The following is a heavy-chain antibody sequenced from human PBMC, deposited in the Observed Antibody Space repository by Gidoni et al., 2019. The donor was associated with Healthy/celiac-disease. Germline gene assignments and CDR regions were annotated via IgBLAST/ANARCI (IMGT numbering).Heavy chain of an antibody. CDR3: AREAGGSNRPEGYYYMDV. D-gene: IGHD2-15*01. CDR1: GGTFSSYA. Sequence: QVQLVQSGAEVKKPGSSVTVSCKASGGTFSSYAISWVRQAPGQGLEWMGVIIPIFGTANYAQKFPGRVTITADESTSTAYMELSSLRSEDTAVYYCAREAGGSNRPEGYYYMDVWGKGTTVTVSS. J-gene: IGHJ6*03. CDR2: IIPIFGTA. V-gene: IGHV1-69*01.